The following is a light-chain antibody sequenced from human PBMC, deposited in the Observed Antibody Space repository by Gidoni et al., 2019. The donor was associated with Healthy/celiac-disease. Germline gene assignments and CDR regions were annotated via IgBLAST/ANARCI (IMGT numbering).Light chain of an antibody. CDR2: GAS. CDR1: QSVSSSY. V-gene: IGKV3-20*01. J-gene: IGKJ5*01. Sequence: IVLTQSPCTLSLSPGERATPSCRASQSVSSSYLAWYQQKPGQAPRLLIYGASSRATGIPDRFSGSGSGTDFTLTISRLEPEDVAVYYCQQYGSSPPITFGQGTRLEIK. CDR3: QQYGSSPPIT.